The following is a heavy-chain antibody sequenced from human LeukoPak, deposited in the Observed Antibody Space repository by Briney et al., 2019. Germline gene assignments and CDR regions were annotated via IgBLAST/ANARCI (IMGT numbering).Heavy chain of an antibody. CDR3: ASSRTGYCSGGSCYGWFDP. V-gene: IGHV1-2*02. J-gene: IGHJ5*02. D-gene: IGHD2-15*01. CDR2: INPNSGGT. Sequence: ASVKVSCKASGYTFTGYYMHWVRQAPGQGLEWMGWINPNSGGTNYAQMFQGRVTMTRDTSISTAYMELSRLRSDDTAVYYCASSRTGYCSGGSCYGWFDPWGQGTLVTVSS. CDR1: GYTFTGYY.